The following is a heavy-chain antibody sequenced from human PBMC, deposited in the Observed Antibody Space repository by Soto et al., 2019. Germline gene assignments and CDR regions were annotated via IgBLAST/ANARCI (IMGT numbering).Heavy chain of an antibody. CDR2: MNPNSGNT. CDR1: GYTFTSYD. CDR3: ARGRGSSSWSTGDKWFDP. V-gene: IGHV1-8*01. J-gene: IGHJ5*02. D-gene: IGHD6-13*01. Sequence: ASVMVSCTASGYTFTSYDINWVRQATGQGLEWMGWMNPNSGNTGYAQKFQGRVTMTRNTSISTAYMELSSLRSEDTAVYYCARGRGSSSWSTGDKWFDPWGQGTLVTVSS.